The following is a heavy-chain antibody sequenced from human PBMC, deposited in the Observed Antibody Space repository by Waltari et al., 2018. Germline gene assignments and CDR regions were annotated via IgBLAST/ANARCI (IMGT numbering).Heavy chain of an antibody. V-gene: IGHV3-9*01. D-gene: IGHD3-22*01. CDR2: INWNSGSI. J-gene: IGHJ3*02. CDR3: AKKNDEVFDRNGLVYDAFDM. CDR1: GFPFDDFA. Sequence: EVQLVESGGGLVQPGRSLRLSCAASGFPFDDFAMHWVRQAPGKGLEWVSGINWNSGSIGYGDSVKGRFTISRDNARNSLYLQMNRLTTEDTAVYYCAKKNDEVFDRNGLVYDAFDMWGQGTMVTVSS.